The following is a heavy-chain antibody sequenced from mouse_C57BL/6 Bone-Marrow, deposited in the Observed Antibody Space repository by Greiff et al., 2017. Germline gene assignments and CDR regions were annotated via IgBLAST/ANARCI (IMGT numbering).Heavy chain of an antibody. D-gene: IGHD2-3*01. CDR2: ISDGGSYT. V-gene: IGHV5-4*01. CDR3: ARDGGWLLPSWFAY. CDR1: GFTFSSYA. J-gene: IGHJ3*01. Sequence: EVQLVESGGGLVKPGGSLKLSCAASGFTFSSYAMSWVRQTPEKRLEWVATISDGGSYTYYPDNVKGRFTISRDTAKNNLYLQMSHLKSEDTAMYYCARDGGWLLPSWFAYWGQGTLVTVSA.